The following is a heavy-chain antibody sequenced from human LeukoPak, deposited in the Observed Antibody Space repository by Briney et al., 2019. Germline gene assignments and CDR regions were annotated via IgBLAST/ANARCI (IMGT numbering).Heavy chain of an antibody. V-gene: IGHV3-74*01. D-gene: IGHD2-15*01. CDR1: GFTFSSYW. J-gene: IGHJ4*02. CDR3: ARCSGSSTYHSDDY. CDR2: INSDGSST. Sequence: RGSLRLSCAASGFTFSSYWMHWVRQAPGKGLVWVSRINSDGSSTTYADSVKGRFTISRDNAKNSLSLQMNSLRAEDTAVYYCARCSGSSTYHSDDYWGQGTLVTVSS.